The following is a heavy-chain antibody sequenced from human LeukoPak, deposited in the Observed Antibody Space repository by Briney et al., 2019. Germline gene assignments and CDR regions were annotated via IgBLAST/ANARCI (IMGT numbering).Heavy chain of an antibody. V-gene: IGHV3-23*01. D-gene: IGHD4-11*01. J-gene: IGHJ4*02. CDR3: AKGGSSYSEMDY. CDR1: GFTFSSYA. CDR2: LSASGGLT. Sequence: GGSLRLSCAASGFTFSSYAMSWVRQAPGKGLEWVSGLSASGGLTYYSDSVKGRFTISRDNSKNTLYLQMNSLRADDTAVYYCAKGGSSYSEMDYWGQGTLVTVSS.